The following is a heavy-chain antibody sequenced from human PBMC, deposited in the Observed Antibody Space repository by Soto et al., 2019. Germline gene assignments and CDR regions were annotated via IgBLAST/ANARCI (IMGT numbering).Heavy chain of an antibody. J-gene: IGHJ4*02. D-gene: IGHD3-16*02. CDR1: GFTFSSYA. CDR2: ISGSGGST. V-gene: IGHV3-23*01. CDR3: AKGMYGVITFGGVIAFDY. Sequence: GGSLRLSCAASGFTFSSYAMSWVRQAPGKGLEWVSAISGSGGSTYYADSVQGRFTISRDNSKNTLYLQMNSLRAEDTAVYYCAKGMYGVITFGGVIAFDYWGQGTLVTVSS.